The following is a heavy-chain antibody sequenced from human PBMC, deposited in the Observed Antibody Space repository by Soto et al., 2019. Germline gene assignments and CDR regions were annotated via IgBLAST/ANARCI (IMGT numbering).Heavy chain of an antibody. J-gene: IGHJ6*03. V-gene: IGHV4-34*01. CDR1: GGSFSGYY. Sequence: SETLSLTCAVYGGSFSGYYWSWIRQPPGKGLEWIGEINHSGSTNYNPSLKSRVTISVDTSKNQFSLKLSSVTAADTAVYYCASGGHYYGSGSFMDVWGKGTTVTAP. D-gene: IGHD3-10*01. CDR2: INHSGST. CDR3: ASGGHYYGSGSFMDV.